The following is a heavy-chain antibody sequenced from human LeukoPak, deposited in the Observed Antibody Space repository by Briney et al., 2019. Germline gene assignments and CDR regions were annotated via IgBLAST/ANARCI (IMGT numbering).Heavy chain of an antibody. Sequence: GASVKVSCKASGYTFTSYAMHWVRQAPGQRLEWMGWINAGNGNTKYSQKFQGRVTITGDTSASTAYMELSSLRSDDTAVYYCARVEGDPVWFDPWGQGTLVTVSS. CDR1: GYTFTSYA. CDR2: INAGNGNT. CDR3: ARVEGDPVWFDP. V-gene: IGHV1-3*01. D-gene: IGHD2-21*02. J-gene: IGHJ5*02.